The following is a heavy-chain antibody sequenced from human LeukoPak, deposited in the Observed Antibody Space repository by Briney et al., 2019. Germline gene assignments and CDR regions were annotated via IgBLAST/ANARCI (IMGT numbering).Heavy chain of an antibody. Sequence: SETLSLTCTVSGGSISSYYWSWIRQPPGKGLEWIGYIYYSGSTNYNPSLKSRVTTSVDTSKNQFSLKLSSVTAADTAVYYCARSSWVTQSGAFDIWGQGTMVTVSS. CDR1: GGSISSYY. CDR2: IYYSGST. J-gene: IGHJ3*02. D-gene: IGHD4-23*01. V-gene: IGHV4-59*01. CDR3: ARSSWVTQSGAFDI.